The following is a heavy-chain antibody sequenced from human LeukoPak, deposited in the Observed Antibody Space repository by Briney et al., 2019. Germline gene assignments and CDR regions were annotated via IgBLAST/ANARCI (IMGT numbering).Heavy chain of an antibody. CDR1: GFTFSDYY. CDR2: IYSDNT. V-gene: IGHV3-53*01. D-gene: IGHD4/OR15-4a*01. CDR3: ARRAGAYSHPYDY. Sequence: GGSLRLSCAASGFTFSDYYMSWIRQAPGKGLEWVSFIYSDNTHYSYSVTGRLTISRDNSKNTLYLQMNSLRAEDTAVYYCARRAGAYSHPYDYWGQGTLVTVSS. J-gene: IGHJ4*02.